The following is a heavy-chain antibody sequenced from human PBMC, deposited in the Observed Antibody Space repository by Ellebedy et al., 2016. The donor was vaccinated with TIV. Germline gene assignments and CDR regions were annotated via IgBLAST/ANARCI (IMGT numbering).Heavy chain of an antibody. CDR1: GYSISDGYY. CDR2: GYHSGST. J-gene: IGHJ6*03. CDR3: ARDGTVLVPAADMDV. D-gene: IGHD2-2*01. Sequence: GSLSLSCTVSGYSISDGYYWGWIRPPPGKGLEWIGSGYHSGSTFYNPSHKSLVSISVDTTKHQFSLRLASVTAADTAVYYCARDGTVLVPAADMDVWGKGTTVTVSS. V-gene: IGHV4-38-2*02.